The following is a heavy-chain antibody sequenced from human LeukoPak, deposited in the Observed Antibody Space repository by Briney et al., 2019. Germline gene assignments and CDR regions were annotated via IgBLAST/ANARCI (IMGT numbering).Heavy chain of an antibody. CDR2: FDPEDGET. V-gene: IGHV1-24*01. CDR1: GYTLTELS. CDR3: ARVRDYCSGGSCYAEFDY. D-gene: IGHD2-15*01. J-gene: IGHJ4*02. Sequence: ASVKVSCKVSGYTLTELSMHWVRQAPGKGLEWMGGFDPEDGETIYAQKFQGRVTMTEDTSTDTAYMELSSLRSEDTAVYYCARVRDYCSGGSCYAEFDYWGQGTLVTVSS.